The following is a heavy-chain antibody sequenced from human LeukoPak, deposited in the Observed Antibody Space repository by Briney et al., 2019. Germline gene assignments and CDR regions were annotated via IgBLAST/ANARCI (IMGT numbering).Heavy chain of an antibody. CDR2: INDRGRT. D-gene: IGHD2-2*01. CDR1: GGSFSGYH. Sequence: SETLSLTCAVHGGSFSGYHWNWIRQYPSKGLEWIGEINDRGRTNYNPSLESRVTLSVDTSKKEFSLKLSAVTAADTAVYYCARLNYEGIVVVPAAIDYWGQGTLVTVSS. J-gene: IGHJ4*02. V-gene: IGHV4-34*01. CDR3: ARLNYEGIVVVPAAIDY.